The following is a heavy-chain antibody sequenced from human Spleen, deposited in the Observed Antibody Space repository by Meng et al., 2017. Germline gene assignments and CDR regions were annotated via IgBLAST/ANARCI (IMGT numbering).Heavy chain of an antibody. CDR1: GGSFSGYY. V-gene: IGHV4-34*01. D-gene: IGHD3-10*01. CDR2: INHSGIT. CDR3: ARVGSYRGYNY. J-gene: IGHJ4*02. Sequence: QVQLQHWGAGLLKPSETLSLTCAGCGGSFSGYYLTWIRQPPGKGLEWIWEINHSGITNYNPSLKSRVTISVDTSKNQFSLKLSSVTASDTAVYYCARVGSYRGYNYWGQGTLVTVSS.